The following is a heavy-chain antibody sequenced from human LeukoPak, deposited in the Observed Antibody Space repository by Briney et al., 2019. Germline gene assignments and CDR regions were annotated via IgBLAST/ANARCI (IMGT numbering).Heavy chain of an antibody. CDR2: IYSGGST. CDR3: VRTSGSYSFDY. D-gene: IGHD1-26*01. Sequence: PGGSLRLSCSASGXTVSSSFMSWVRQAPGKGLEWVSVIYSGGSTYYADSVKGRFTISRDNSKNTLYLQMNSLRAEDTAVYYCVRTSGSYSFDYWGQGTLVTVSS. CDR1: GXTVSSSF. V-gene: IGHV3-53*01. J-gene: IGHJ4*02.